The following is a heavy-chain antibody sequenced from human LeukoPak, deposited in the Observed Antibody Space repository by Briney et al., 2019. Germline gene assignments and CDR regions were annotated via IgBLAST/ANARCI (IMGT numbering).Heavy chain of an antibody. D-gene: IGHD4-23*01. CDR2: IYYSGNT. Sequence: SETLSLTCTVSGGSISSHHWGWIRQPPGRGLEWIGYIYYSGNTNYNPSLKSRGTISMDTSKNQFSLRLSSVTTADTAVYYCARDRDYGGIDYWGQGTLVSVSS. J-gene: IGHJ4*02. CDR1: GGSISSHH. CDR3: ARDRDYGGIDY. V-gene: IGHV4-59*11.